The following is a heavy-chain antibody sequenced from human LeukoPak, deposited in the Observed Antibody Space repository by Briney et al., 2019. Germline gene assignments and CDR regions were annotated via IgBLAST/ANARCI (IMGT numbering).Heavy chain of an antibody. D-gene: IGHD2/OR15-2a*01. CDR1: GFTFSNYY. CDR3: ARGDFGRYAFDF. V-gene: IGHV3-11*01. Sequence: GGSLRLSCAASGFTFSNYYMSWIRQAPGKGLEWVSYINTIGTTIYYADSLKGRFTISRDNAKNSLSLQTDSLRAEDTAVYYCARGDFGRYAFDFWGQGTMVTVSS. CDR2: INTIGTTI. J-gene: IGHJ3*01.